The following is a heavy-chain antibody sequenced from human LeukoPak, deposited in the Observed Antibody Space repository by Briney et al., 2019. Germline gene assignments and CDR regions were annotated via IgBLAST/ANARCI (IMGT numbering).Heavy chain of an antibody. CDR1: GFTLSSSA. V-gene: IGHV1-58*02. J-gene: IGHJ4*02. Sequence: ASVKVSCKASGFTLSSSAMQWVRQARGQRLEWIGWIVVGSGNTNYAQKFQERVTITRDMSTSTAYMELSSLRSEDTAVYYCAADGYYGSRSFFDYWGQGTLVTVSS. D-gene: IGHD3-10*01. CDR3: AADGYYGSRSFFDY. CDR2: IVVGSGNT.